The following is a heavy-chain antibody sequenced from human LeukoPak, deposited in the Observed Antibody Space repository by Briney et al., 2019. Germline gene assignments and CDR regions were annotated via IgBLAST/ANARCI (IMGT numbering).Heavy chain of an antibody. CDR1: GFTFSSYG. D-gene: IGHD5-24*01. CDR3: AKGDGYPYYGMDV. J-gene: IGHJ6*02. CDR2: ISYDGSNK. V-gene: IGHV3-30*18. Sequence: GGSLRLSCAASGFTFSSYGMHWVRQAPGKGLEWVAVISYDGSNKYYADSVKGRFTISRDNSKNTLYLQMNSLRAEDTAVYYCAKGDGYPYYGMDVWGQGTTVNVSS.